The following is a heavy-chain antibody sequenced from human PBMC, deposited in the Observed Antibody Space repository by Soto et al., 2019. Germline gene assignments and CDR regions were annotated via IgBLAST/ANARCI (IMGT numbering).Heavy chain of an antibody. Sequence: SETLSLTCTVSGGSISSGDYYWSWIRQPPGKGLEWIGYIYYSGSTYYNPSLKSRVTISVDTSKNQFSLKLSSVTAADTAVYYCARAPSRYYGSGSYLDYWGQGTLVTVSS. CDR1: GGSISSGDYY. CDR2: IYYSGST. D-gene: IGHD3-10*01. J-gene: IGHJ4*02. CDR3: ARAPSRYYGSGSYLDY. V-gene: IGHV4-30-4*01.